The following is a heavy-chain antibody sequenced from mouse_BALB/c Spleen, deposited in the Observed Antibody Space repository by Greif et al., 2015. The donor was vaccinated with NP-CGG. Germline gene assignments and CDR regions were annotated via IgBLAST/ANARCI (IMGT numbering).Heavy chain of an antibody. V-gene: IGHV1-7*01. D-gene: IGHD2-1*01. Sequence: QVQLQQSGAELAKPGASVKMSCKASGYTFTSYWMHWVKQRPGQGLEWIGYINPSTGYTEYNQKFKDKATLTADKSSSTAYMQLSSLTSEDSAVYYCARRDGNYYFDYWGQGTTLTVSP. CDR2: INPSTGYT. CDR3: ARRDGNYYFDY. J-gene: IGHJ2*01. CDR1: GYTFTSYW.